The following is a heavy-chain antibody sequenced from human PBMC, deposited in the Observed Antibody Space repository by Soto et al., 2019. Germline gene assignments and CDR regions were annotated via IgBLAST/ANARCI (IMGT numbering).Heavy chain of an antibody. CDR2: IYHNENT. V-gene: IGHV4-30-4*01. Sequence: SETLSLTCTVSGGSIRSDDYYWSWIRQPPGKGLEWIGHIYHNENTYYSPSLKSRVTLSVATSKNQFSLNLSSVTAADMAVYYCARGSFKGWLDPWGQGTLVTVSS. CDR1: GGSIRSDDYY. J-gene: IGHJ5*02. CDR3: ARGSFKGWLDP.